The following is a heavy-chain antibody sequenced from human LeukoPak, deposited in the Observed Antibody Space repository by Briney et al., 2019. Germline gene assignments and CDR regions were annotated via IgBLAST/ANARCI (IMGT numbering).Heavy chain of an antibody. V-gene: IGHV3-23*01. D-gene: IGHD6-19*01. Sequence: PGGSLRLSCAASGFTFSSYAMSWVRQAPGKGLEWVSAISGSGGSTYYADSVKGRFTISRDNSKNTLYPQMNSLRAEDTAVYYCAKVGVAGTAVGFDYWGQGTLVTVSS. J-gene: IGHJ4*02. CDR1: GFTFSSYA. CDR3: AKVGVAGTAVGFDY. CDR2: ISGSGGST.